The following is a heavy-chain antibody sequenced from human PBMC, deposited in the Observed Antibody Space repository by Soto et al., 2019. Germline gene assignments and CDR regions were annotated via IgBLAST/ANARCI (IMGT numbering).Heavy chain of an antibody. CDR3: ARVKRATGTTQPYLDY. J-gene: IGHJ4*02. D-gene: IGHD4-4*01. V-gene: IGHV1-69*01. CDR1: GGTFSSYA. Sequence: QVQLVQSGAEVKKPGSSVKVSCKAPGGTFSSYAITWVRQAPGQGLEWMGGIIPIFGTTNYAQKFQGRVTITADESTSTAYMELNTLRSEDTAVYYCARVKRATGTTQPYLDYWGQGTLVTVSS. CDR2: IIPIFGTT.